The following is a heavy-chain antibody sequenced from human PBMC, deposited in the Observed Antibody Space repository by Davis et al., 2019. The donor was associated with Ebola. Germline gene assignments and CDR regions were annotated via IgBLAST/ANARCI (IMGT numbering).Heavy chain of an antibody. V-gene: IGHV4-34*01. J-gene: IGHJ4*02. D-gene: IGHD4-17*01. CDR1: GGSFSGYY. Sequence: MPSETLSLTCAVYGGSFSGYYWSWIRQPPGKGLEWIGEINHSGSTNYNPSLKSRVTISLDTSKNQFSLKLTSVTAADTAVYYCARLEGDYGDYVEYWGQGTLVIVSS. CDR2: INHSGST. CDR3: ARLEGDYGDYVEY.